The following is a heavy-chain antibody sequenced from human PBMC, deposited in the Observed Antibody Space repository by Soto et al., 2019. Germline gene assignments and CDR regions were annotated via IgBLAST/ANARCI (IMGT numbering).Heavy chain of an antibody. CDR2: ISGSGTST. CDR1: GFTFSIYA. CDR3: AKVSSLTSWYGDDV. V-gene: IGHV3-23*01. D-gene: IGHD2-2*01. Sequence: EVQLLESGGGLVQPGGSLSPSCAASGFTFSIYAMTWVRQAPGKGLEWVSAISGSGTSTYYADSVKGRFTISRDISKNTLYLQMNSLRAEDTALYYCAKVSSLTSWYGDDVWGQGARVTVSS. J-gene: IGHJ3*01.